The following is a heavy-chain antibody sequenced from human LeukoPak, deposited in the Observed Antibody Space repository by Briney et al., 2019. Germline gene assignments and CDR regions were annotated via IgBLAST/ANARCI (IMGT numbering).Heavy chain of an antibody. CDR3: ARVLSVSYCDS. CDR2: IDLTGSTL. D-gene: IGHD2/OR15-2a*01. Sequence: GGSLRLSCAASGFTFSDYTMNWVRQSPGKGLEWVSYIDLTGSTLYYVDSVKGRFTISRDNSKNTLYLQMNSLRGEDTAVYYCARVLSVSYCDSWGQGTLVTVSS. CDR1: GFTFSDYT. V-gene: IGHV3-48*01. J-gene: IGHJ4*02.